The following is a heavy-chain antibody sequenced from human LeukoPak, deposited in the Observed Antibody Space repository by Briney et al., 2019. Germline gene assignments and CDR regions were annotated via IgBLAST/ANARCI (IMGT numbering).Heavy chain of an antibody. CDR1: GGSFSGYY. V-gene: IGHV4-34*01. Sequence: PSETLSLTCEVSGGSFSGYYWTWIRQSPGKGLEWIGEIYHSGSTNYNPSLMRRVTMSVDTSKNQFSLSLTAVTDADTALYYCARARRGYVRHDYWGQGTLVTVSS. CDR3: ARARRGYVRHDY. CDR2: IYHSGST. D-gene: IGHD5-12*01. J-gene: IGHJ4*02.